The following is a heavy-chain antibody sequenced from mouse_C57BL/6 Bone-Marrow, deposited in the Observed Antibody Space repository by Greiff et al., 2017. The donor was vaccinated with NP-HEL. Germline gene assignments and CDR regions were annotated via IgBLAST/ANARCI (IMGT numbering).Heavy chain of an antibody. CDR2: ISDGGSYT. CDR1: GFTFSSYA. CDR3: ARGSNHAMDY. J-gene: IGHJ4*01. D-gene: IGHD2-5*01. V-gene: IGHV5-4*03. Sequence: EVKLVESGGGLVKPGGSLKLSCAASGFTFSSYAMSWVRQTPEKRLEWVATISDGGSYTYYPDNVKGRFTISRDNAKNNLYLQMSHLKSEDTAMYYCARGSNHAMDYWGQGTSVTVSS.